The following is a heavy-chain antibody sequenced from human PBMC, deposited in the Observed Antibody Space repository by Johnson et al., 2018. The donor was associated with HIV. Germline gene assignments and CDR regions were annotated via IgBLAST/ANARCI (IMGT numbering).Heavy chain of an antibody. Sequence: VQLVESGGGLVKPGGSLRLSCAASGFTFSNAWMSWVRQAAGKGLAWVGRIKSKTDGGTPDYAAPVKGRFTISRDDSKNTLYLQMNILKTEDTAVDYCTGSSSDDFEIWGQGTRVTVSS. J-gene: IGHJ3*02. CDR3: TGSSSDDFEI. CDR1: GFTFSNAW. CDR2: IKSKTDGGTP. V-gene: IGHV3-15*01. D-gene: IGHD6-13*01.